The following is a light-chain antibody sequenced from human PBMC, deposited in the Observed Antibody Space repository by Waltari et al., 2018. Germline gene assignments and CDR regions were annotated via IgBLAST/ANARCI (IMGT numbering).Light chain of an antibody. CDR2: DAS. CDR3: QKYGSLPAT. J-gene: IGKJ1*01. Sequence: DIMLTQSPGTLSLSPGERATPPCRASQSISKYLAWYQQKPGQAPRLLIYDASIRATGIPDRFSGSGYGTDFSLTISRLEPEDYAVYYCQKYGSLPATFGRGTKVEIK. CDR1: QSISKY. V-gene: IGKV3-20*01.